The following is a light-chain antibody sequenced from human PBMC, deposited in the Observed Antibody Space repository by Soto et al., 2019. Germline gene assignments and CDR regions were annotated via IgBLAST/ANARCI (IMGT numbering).Light chain of an antibody. V-gene: IGKV3-11*01. J-gene: IGKJ1*01. CDR1: QSVITD. Sequence: EIVLTQSPATLSLSPGERATLSGRASQSVITDLAWYQQKPGQAPRLLIYDASTRATGIPARFSGSGSGTDFTLTISSLEPEDFAVYYCQQRGNWPRTFGQGTKVEIK. CDR2: DAS. CDR3: QQRGNWPRT.